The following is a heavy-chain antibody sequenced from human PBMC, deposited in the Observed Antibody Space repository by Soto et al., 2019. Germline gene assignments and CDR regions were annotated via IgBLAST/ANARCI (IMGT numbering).Heavy chain of an antibody. CDR2: IKSKNDGGTT. D-gene: IGHD2-2*01. Sequence: EVQVVESGGGLVKPGGSLRLSCAASGFGFTNSWMNWVRQAPGKGLEWVGRIKSKNDGGTTDYAAPVQGRFTISRDDSKTTIYLQMNSLKTEDTAVYYCTSAGQYCTSTICKAYWGQGTSVTVSS. CDR3: TSAGQYCTSTICKAY. V-gene: IGHV3-15*07. J-gene: IGHJ4*02. CDR1: GFGFTNSW.